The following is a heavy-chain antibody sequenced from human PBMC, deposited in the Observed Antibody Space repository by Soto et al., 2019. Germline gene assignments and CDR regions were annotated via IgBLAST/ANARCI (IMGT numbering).Heavy chain of an antibody. Sequence: QVQLQESGPGLVKPSQTLSLTCTVSGGSISSGGYYWSWIRQHPGKGLEWIGYIYYSGSTYYNPSLKSRVTISVDTSKNQFSLKLSSVTAADTAVYYCARGGSGWTKYYYYGMDVWGQGTTVTVS. J-gene: IGHJ6*02. CDR3: ARGGSGWTKYYYYGMDV. CDR2: IYYSGST. V-gene: IGHV4-31*03. D-gene: IGHD6-19*01. CDR1: GGSISSGGYY.